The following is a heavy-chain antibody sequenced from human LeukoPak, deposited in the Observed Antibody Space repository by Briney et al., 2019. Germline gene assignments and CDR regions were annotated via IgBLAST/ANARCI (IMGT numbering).Heavy chain of an antibody. CDR2: INPNSGST. CDR3: TRELGSGLANDY. J-gene: IGHJ4*02. D-gene: IGHD3-16*01. CDR1: GYTFTGYF. V-gene: IGHV1-2*02. Sequence: VASVKVSCKASGYTFTGYFLHWVRQAPGQGLERMGWINPNSGSTNYAQAFQGRVSMTRDTSITTVYMELSRLTSDDTAVYYCTRELGSGLANDYWGQGTLVTVSS.